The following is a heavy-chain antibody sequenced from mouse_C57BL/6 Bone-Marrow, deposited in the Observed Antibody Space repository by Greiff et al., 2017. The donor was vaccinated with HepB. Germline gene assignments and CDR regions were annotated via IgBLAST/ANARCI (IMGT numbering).Heavy chain of an antibody. CDR2: INPNNGGT. D-gene: IGHD2-3*01. Sequence: DVQLQESGPELVKPGASVKIPCKASGYTFTDYNMDWVKQSHGKSLEWIGDINPNNGGTIYNQKFKGKATLTVDKSSSTAYMELRSLTSEDTAVYYCARLKNGYYPLFAYWGQGTLVTVSA. V-gene: IGHV1-18*01. J-gene: IGHJ3*01. CDR1: GYTFTDYN. CDR3: ARLKNGYYPLFAY.